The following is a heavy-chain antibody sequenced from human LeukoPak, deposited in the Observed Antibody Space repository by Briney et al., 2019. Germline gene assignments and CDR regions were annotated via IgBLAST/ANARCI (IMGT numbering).Heavy chain of an antibody. Sequence: PGGSLRLSCAASGFIFSSYSMSQVRQAPGKGLEWVSVITGSGGNTYYADSVKGRFTISKDNSKNTVYLQMSSLRVDDTAVYYCAKAASSSWPSYYYGMDVWGQGTTVTVSS. CDR1: GFIFSSYS. CDR2: ITGSGGNT. J-gene: IGHJ6*02. V-gene: IGHV3-23*01. D-gene: IGHD6-13*01. CDR3: AKAASSSWPSYYYGMDV.